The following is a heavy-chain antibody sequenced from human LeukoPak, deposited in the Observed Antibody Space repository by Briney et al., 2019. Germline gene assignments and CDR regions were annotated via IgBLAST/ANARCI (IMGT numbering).Heavy chain of an antibody. D-gene: IGHD1-26*01. J-gene: IGHJ6*02. V-gene: IGHV3-23*01. CDR1: GFTFSNYA. Sequence: GGSLRLSCAASGFTFSNYAMSWARQAPGKGLEWVSAISGSGGSTYYADSVKGRFTISRDNSKNTLYLQMNSLRAEDTAVYYCTRDASGDTNSGPRMDVWGQGTTVTVSS. CDR3: TRDASGDTNSGPRMDV. CDR2: ISGSGGST.